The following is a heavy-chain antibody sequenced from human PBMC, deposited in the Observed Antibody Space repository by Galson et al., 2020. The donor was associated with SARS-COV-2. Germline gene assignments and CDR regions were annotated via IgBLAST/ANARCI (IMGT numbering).Heavy chain of an antibody. CDR1: GYTFTSYG. CDR2: ISAYNGNT. V-gene: IGHV1-18*01. Sequence: ASVKVSCKASGYTFTSYGISWVRQDPGQGLEWMGWISAYNGNTNYAQKLQGRVTMTTDTSTSTAYMELRSLRSDDTAVYYCARGKPIQLWSYYFDYWGQGTLVTVSS. CDR3: ARGKPIQLWSYYFDY. J-gene: IGHJ4*02. D-gene: IGHD5-18*01.